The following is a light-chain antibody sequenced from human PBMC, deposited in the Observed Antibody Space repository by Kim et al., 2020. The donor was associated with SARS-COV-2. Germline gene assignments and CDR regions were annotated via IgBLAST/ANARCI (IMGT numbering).Light chain of an antibody. CDR1: KLGDKY. CDR2: QDN. Sequence: SYELTQPPSVFVSPGQTASITCSGDKLGDKYACWYQQKPGQSPVLVIYQDNKRPSGIPERFSGSNSGNTATLTISGTQAMDEADYYCQAWDSSTAVFGGG. CDR3: QAWDSSTAV. V-gene: IGLV3-1*01. J-gene: IGLJ2*01.